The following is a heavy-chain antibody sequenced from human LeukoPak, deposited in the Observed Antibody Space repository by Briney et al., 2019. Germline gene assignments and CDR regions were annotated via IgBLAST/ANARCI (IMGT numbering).Heavy chain of an antibody. V-gene: IGHV3-30*18. J-gene: IGHJ4*02. CDR3: AKQRITMVRGEFDY. Sequence: GVSLRLSCAASGFTFSSYGMHWVRQAPGKGLEWVAVISYDGSNKYYADSVKGRFTISRDNSKNTLYLQMNSLRAEDTAVYYCAKQRITMVRGEFDYWGQGTLVTVSS. D-gene: IGHD3-10*01. CDR1: GFTFSSYG. CDR2: ISYDGSNK.